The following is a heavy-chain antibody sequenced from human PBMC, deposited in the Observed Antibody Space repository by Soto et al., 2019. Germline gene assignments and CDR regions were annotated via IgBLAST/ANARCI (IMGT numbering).Heavy chain of an antibody. CDR2: IYYSGST. Sequence: TLSLTCTVSGGSISSGDYYWSWIRQPPGKGLEWIGYIYYSGSTYYNPSLKSRVTISVDTSKNQFSLKLSSVTAADTAVYYCARARYDFWTQSIFDYWGQGTLVTVSS. D-gene: IGHD3-3*01. CDR3: ARARYDFWTQSIFDY. CDR1: GGSISSGDYY. V-gene: IGHV4-30-4*01. J-gene: IGHJ4*02.